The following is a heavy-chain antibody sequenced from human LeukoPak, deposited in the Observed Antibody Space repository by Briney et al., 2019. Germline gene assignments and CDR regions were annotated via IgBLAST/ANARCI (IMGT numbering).Heavy chain of an antibody. J-gene: IGHJ6*03. D-gene: IGHD6-6*01. CDR1: GGSFSGYY. CDR2: INHSGST. CDR3: ARVRGGSSSWGYYYYMDV. V-gene: IGHV4-34*01. Sequence: SETLSLTCAVYGGSFSGYYWSWIRQPPGKGLEWIGEINHSGSTNYNPSLKSRVTISVDTSKNQFSLKLSSVTAADTAVYYCARVRGGSSSWGYYYYMDVWGKGTTVTVSS.